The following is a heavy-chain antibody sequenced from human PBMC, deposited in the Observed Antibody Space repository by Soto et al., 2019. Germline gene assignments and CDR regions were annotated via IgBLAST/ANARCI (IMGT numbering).Heavy chain of an antibody. D-gene: IGHD2-15*01. J-gene: IGHJ4*02. Sequence: QVHLVESGGGVVQPGRSLRLSCAASGFTFSSYGMHWVLQAPGKGLEWVAVIWYDGSNKYYADSVKGRFTISRDNSKNTLYLQMNSLRAEDTAVYYCARAPCSGGSCYYRDYVDYWGQGTLVTVSS. V-gene: IGHV3-33*01. CDR1: GFTFSSYG. CDR3: ARAPCSGGSCYYRDYVDY. CDR2: IWYDGSNK.